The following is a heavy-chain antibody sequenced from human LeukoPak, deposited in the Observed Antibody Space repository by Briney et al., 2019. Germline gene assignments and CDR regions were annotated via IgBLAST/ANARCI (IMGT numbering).Heavy chain of an antibody. Sequence: GGSLRLSCAISGFTVSSNYMTCVRQAPGKGLEWVSVIYSGGSTYYADSVKGRFTISRQNSKNTVDLQMNSLRPEDTAVYYCARDGRYCITTICYGYYGMDVWGQGTTVTVSS. V-gene: IGHV3-53*04. CDR3: ARDGRYCITTICYGYYGMDV. CDR1: GFTVSSNY. CDR2: IYSGGST. J-gene: IGHJ6*02. D-gene: IGHD2-2*01.